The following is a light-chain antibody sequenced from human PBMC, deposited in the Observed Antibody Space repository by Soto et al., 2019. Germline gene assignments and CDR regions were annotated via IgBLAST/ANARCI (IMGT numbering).Light chain of an antibody. CDR1: QGISNF. CDR2: GAS. CDR3: QHCHSAPCT. J-gene: IGKJ1*01. V-gene: IGKV1-27*01. Sequence: IQMTQSPSTLSSSVGDRVTITCRASQGISNFLAWYQQKPGKVPNLLIYGASTLQSGIPSRFSASGSGTYFTLTISSLQPEDIATYYCQHCHSAPCTFGQGTKVEIK.